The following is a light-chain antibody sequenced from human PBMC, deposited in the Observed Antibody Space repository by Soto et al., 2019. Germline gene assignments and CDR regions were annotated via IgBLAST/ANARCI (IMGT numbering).Light chain of an antibody. CDR2: KVS. Sequence: DVVMTQSPLSLPVTLGQPASISCRSSQSLAYSDGNTYLNWFQQRPGQSPRRLIYKVSNRDSGGPDRFSGSGSGTDFTLKISRVEAEAVGVYYCMQGTHWPPYTFGQGTKLEIK. J-gene: IGKJ2*01. CDR1: QSLAYSDGNTY. V-gene: IGKV2-30*01. CDR3: MQGTHWPPYT.